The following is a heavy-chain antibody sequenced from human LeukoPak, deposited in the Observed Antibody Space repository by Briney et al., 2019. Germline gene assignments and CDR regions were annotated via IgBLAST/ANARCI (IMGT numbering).Heavy chain of an antibody. D-gene: IGHD2/OR15-2a*01. Sequence: GGSLRLSCAASGFTFSSYGMHWVRQAPGKGLEWVAVIWYDGSNKYYADSVKGRFTISRDDSRNTVFLQMNSLTAEDTAVYYCAKGSFYCTSSTCPQYYYYMDVWGTGTTVTVSS. CDR3: AKGSFYCTSSTCPQYYYYMDV. V-gene: IGHV3-30*02. CDR2: IWYDGSNK. J-gene: IGHJ6*03. CDR1: GFTFSSYG.